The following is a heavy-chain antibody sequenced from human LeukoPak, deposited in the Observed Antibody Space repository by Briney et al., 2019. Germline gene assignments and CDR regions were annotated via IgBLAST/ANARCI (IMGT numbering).Heavy chain of an antibody. CDR2: ISSSSSYI. CDR1: GFTFSSYS. Sequence: GGSLRLSCAASGFTFSSYSMNWVRQAPGKGLEWVSSISSSSSYIYYADSVKGRFTISRDNAKNSLYLQMNSLRAEDTAVYYCARGCLFWIAARRNWFDPWGQGTLVTVSS. J-gene: IGHJ5*02. CDR3: ARGCLFWIAARRNWFDP. V-gene: IGHV3-21*01. D-gene: IGHD6-6*01.